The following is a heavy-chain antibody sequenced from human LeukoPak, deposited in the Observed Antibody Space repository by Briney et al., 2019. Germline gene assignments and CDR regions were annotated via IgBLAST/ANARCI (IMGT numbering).Heavy chain of an antibody. D-gene: IGHD6-13*01. CDR1: GGSIRSSYYY. CDR3: ARLEQQLALFDY. CDR2: IYDSGST. V-gene: IGHV4-39*07. J-gene: IGHJ4*02. Sequence: SETLSLTCTVSGGSIRSSYYYWGWIRQPPGKGLEWIGSIYDSGSTYYNPSLKSRVTISVDTSKNQFSLKLSSVTAADTAVYYCARLEQQLALFDYWGQGTLVTVSS.